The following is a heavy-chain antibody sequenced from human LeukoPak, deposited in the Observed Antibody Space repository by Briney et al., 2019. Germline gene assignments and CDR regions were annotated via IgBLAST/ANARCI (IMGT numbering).Heavy chain of an antibody. CDR1: GGSISSYY. V-gene: IGHV4-4*07. CDR2: IYTSGST. CDR3: ARVRSLAGTPSNWFDP. Sequence: PSETLPLTCTVSGGSISSYYWSWIRQPAGKGLEWIGRIYTSGSTNYNPSLKSRVTMSVDTSKNQFSLKLGSVTAADTAVYYCARVRSLAGTPSNWFDPWGQGTLVTVSS. D-gene: IGHD6-19*01. J-gene: IGHJ5*02.